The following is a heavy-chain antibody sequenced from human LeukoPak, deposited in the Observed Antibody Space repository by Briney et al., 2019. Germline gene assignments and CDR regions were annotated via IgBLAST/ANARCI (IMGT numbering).Heavy chain of an antibody. Sequence: PSETLSLTCTVSGGSISSSSYYWGWIRQPPGKGLEWIGSIYYSGSTYYNPSLKSRVTISVDTSKNQFSLKLSSVTAADTAVYYCARVWEQLDYWGQGTLVTVSS. CDR2: IYYSGST. CDR3: ARVWEQLDY. CDR1: GGSISSSSYY. J-gene: IGHJ4*02. V-gene: IGHV4-39*07. D-gene: IGHD1-26*01.